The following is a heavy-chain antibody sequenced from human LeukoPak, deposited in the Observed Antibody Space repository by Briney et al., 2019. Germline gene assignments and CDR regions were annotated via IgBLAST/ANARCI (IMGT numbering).Heavy chain of an antibody. Sequence: GASVTVSCKASGYTFTSYGISWVRQAPGQGLEWMGWISAYNGNTNYAQKLQGRVTMTTDTSTSTAYMELRSLRSDDTAVYYCARDRGYYYDSSGYHPFDPWGQGTLVTVSS. CDR2: ISAYNGNT. CDR3: ARDRGYYYDSSGYHPFDP. V-gene: IGHV1-18*01. CDR1: GYTFTSYG. J-gene: IGHJ5*02. D-gene: IGHD3-22*01.